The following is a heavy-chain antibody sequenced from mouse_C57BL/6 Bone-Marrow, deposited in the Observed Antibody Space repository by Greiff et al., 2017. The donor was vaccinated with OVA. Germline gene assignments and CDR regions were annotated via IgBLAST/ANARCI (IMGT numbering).Heavy chain of an antibody. J-gene: IGHJ4*01. CDR1: GYTFTSYW. CDR2: INPSNGGT. D-gene: IGHD3-2*02. V-gene: IGHV1-53*01. CDR3: ARGDSSGPYYYAMDY. Sequence: QVQLKQPGTELVKPGASVKLSCKASGYTFTSYWMHWVKQRPGQGLEWIGNINPSNGGTNYNEKFKSKATLTVDKSSSTAYMQLSSLTSEDSAVYYCARGDSSGPYYYAMDYWGQGTSVTVSS.